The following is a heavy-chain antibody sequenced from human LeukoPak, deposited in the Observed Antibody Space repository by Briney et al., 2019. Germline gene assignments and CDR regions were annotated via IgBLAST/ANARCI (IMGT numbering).Heavy chain of an antibody. Sequence: ASVKVSCKASGYTFTSYGIRWVRQAPGQGLECMGWISAYNGNTNYAQKLQGRVTMTTDTSTSTAYMELRSLRSDDTAVYYCAREYCSSTSCYPDIWGQGTMVTVSS. J-gene: IGHJ3*02. CDR3: AREYCSSTSCYPDI. CDR2: ISAYNGNT. D-gene: IGHD2-2*01. V-gene: IGHV1-18*01. CDR1: GYTFTSYG.